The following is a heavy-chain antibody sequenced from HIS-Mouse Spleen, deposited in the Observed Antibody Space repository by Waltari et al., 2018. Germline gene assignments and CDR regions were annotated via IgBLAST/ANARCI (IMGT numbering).Heavy chain of an antibody. CDR3: AKASSGWLDY. CDR2: ISYDGSNK. CDR1: GFPCSTYG. Sequence: QVQLVESGGGVVQPGGSLRLSCAASGFPCSTYGLHWVRQAPGKGLEWVAVISYDGSNKYYADSVKGRFTISRDNSKNTLYLQMNSLRAEDTAVYYCAKASSGWLDYWGQGTLVTVSS. J-gene: IGHJ4*02. V-gene: IGHV3-30*18. D-gene: IGHD6-19*01.